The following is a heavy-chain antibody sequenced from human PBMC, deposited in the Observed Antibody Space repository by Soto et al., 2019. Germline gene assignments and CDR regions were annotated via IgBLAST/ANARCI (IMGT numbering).Heavy chain of an antibody. CDR2: IHFSGET. D-gene: IGHD2-21*01. CDR1: GASIGRGGYY. CDR3: ARDQGGDLDY. V-gene: IGHV4-31*03. J-gene: IGHJ4*02. Sequence: QVQLQESGPGLMKPSQTLSLTCTVSGASIGRGGYYWTWIRQHPGKALEWMGHIHFSGETNYNPSLMGRLTMSIDTSTNQFSLNLAAATAADTAMYYCARDQGGDLDYWGQGTLVTVSS.